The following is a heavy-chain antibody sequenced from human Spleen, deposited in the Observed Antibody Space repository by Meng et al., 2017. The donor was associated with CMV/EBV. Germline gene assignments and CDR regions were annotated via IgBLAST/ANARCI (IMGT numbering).Heavy chain of an antibody. D-gene: IGHD2-15*01. V-gene: IGHV4-30-4*08. J-gene: IGHJ6*02. CDR1: GGSISSGDSY. CDR2: IYYSGST. Sequence: SETLSLTCTVSGGSISSGDSYWNWIRQPPGKGLEWIGYIYYSGSTYYSPSLKSRVTISVDTSRTQFSLKLSSVTAADTAVYYCAREPRYGSGGTCYRAYYGMDVWGQGTTVTVSS. CDR3: AREPRYGSGGTCYRAYYGMDV.